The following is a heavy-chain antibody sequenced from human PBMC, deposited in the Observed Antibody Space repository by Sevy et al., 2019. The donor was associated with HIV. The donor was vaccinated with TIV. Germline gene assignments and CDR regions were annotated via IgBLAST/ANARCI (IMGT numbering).Heavy chain of an antibody. CDR1: GGSISSYY. V-gene: IGHV4-4*07. CDR2: IYTSGST. CDR3: ARDPNPLRDFWSGYYRRGPYGLDV. Sequence: SETLSLTCTVSGGSISSYYWSWIRQPAGKGLEWIGRIYTSGSTNYNPSLKSRVTMSVDTSKNQFSLKLISVTAADTAVYYCARDPNPLRDFWSGYYRRGPYGLDVWGQGTTVTVSS. J-gene: IGHJ6*02. D-gene: IGHD3-3*01.